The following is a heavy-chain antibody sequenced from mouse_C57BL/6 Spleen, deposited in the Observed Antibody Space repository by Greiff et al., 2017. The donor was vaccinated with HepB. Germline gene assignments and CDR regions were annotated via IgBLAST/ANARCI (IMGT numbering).Heavy chain of an antibody. CDR2: ISDGGSYT. V-gene: IGHV5-4*01. J-gene: IGHJ3*01. Sequence: EVQLVESGGGLVKPGGSLKLSCAASGFTFSSYAMSWVRQTPEKRLEWVATISDGGSYTYYPDNVKGRFTISRDNAKNNLYLQMSHLKSEDTAMYYCASDRITTVEGFAYWGQGTLVTVSA. CDR3: ASDRITTVEGFAY. D-gene: IGHD1-1*01. CDR1: GFTFSSYA.